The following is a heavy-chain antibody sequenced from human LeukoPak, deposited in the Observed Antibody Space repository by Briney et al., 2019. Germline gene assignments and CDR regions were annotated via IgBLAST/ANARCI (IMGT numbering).Heavy chain of an antibody. CDR2: INSDGSST. J-gene: IGHJ4*02. V-gene: IGHV3-74*01. CDR3: ARGAYCGGDCPLPNSLY. Sequence: GGSLRLSCATSGFTFSSYWMHWVRQAPGKGLVWVSRINSDGSSTSYADSVKGRFTISRDNAKNTLYLQMNSLRAEDTAVYYCARGAYCGGDCPLPNSLYWGQGTPVTVSS. D-gene: IGHD2-21*01. CDR1: GFTFSSYW.